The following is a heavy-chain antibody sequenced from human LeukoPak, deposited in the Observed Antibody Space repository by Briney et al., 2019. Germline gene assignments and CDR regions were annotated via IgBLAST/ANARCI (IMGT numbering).Heavy chain of an antibody. Sequence: ISGSGGSTYYADSLKGRFTISRDNSKNTLYLQMNSLRAEDTAVYYCARGILTGLDYFDYWGQGTLVTVSS. J-gene: IGHJ4*02. D-gene: IGHD3-9*01. CDR2: ISGSGGST. CDR3: ARGILTGLDYFDY. V-gene: IGHV3-23*01.